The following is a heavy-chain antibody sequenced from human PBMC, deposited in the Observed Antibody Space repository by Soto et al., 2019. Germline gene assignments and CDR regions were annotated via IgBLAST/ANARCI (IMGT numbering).Heavy chain of an antibody. CDR1: GFTFSSYS. CDR3: ARTRSGYYSDYFDY. Sequence: LRLSCAASGFTFSSYSMNWVRQAPGKGLEWVSSISSSSSYIYYADSVKGRFTISRDNAKNSLYLQMNSLRAEDTAVYYCARTRSGYYSDYFDYWGQGTLVTVSS. D-gene: IGHD3-22*01. CDR2: ISSSSSYI. J-gene: IGHJ4*02. V-gene: IGHV3-21*01.